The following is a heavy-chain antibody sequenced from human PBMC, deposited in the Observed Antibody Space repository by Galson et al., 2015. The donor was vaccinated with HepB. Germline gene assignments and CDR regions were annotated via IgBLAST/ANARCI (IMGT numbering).Heavy chain of an antibody. J-gene: IGHJ4*02. CDR2: IYSGGST. Sequence: SLRLSCAASGFTVSSNYMSWVRQAPGKGLEWVSVIYSGGSTYYADSVKGRFTISRDNSKNTLYLQMNSLRAEDTAVYYCARGAADILTGYFPALSFDYWGQGTLVTVSS. CDR1: GFTVSSNY. D-gene: IGHD3-9*01. V-gene: IGHV3-66*01. CDR3: ARGAADILTGYFPALSFDY.